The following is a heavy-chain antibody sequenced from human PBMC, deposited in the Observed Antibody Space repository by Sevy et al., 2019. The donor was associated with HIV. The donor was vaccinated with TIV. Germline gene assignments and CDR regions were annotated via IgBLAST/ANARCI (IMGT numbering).Heavy chain of an antibody. J-gene: IGHJ4*02. V-gene: IGHV3-21*01. Sequence: GGSLRLSCVASGINFKTYKINWVRQTPGKGLEWVSSISFSGNYIYYADFAKGRFTISRDNARNSLYLQMISLTAEDTALYYCATSSGWALDYWGQGTLVTVSS. D-gene: IGHD6-19*01. CDR1: GINFKTYK. CDR3: ATSSGWALDY. CDR2: ISFSGNYI.